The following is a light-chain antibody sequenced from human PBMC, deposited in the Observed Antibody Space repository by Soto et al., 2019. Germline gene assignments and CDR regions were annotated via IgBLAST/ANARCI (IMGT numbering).Light chain of an antibody. CDR2: GAS. CDR3: QQYGDSPFT. Sequence: EVVLTQSPGTLSLSPGESATLSCRASQSVYINSLAWYQHKRGRAPRLLIYGASTRATAVPDRFTGSGSGTDFALTISSLEPEDAAVYYRQQYGDSPFTFGPGTNLDIK. CDR1: QSVYINS. V-gene: IGKV3-20*01. J-gene: IGKJ2*01.